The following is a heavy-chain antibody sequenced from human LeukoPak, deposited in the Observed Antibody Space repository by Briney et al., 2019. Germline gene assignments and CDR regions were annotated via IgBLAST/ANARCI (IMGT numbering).Heavy chain of an antibody. V-gene: IGHV3-23*01. CDR1: GFTFSSYA. J-gene: IGHJ4*02. CDR2: ISESGERT. D-gene: IGHD1-26*01. Sequence: GGSLRLSCAASGFTFSSYATSWVRQAPGKGLEWVSSISESGERTYYAESVKGRFTISRNNSKDMLYLQMNSLRVEDTAVYYCAKGGYSGSYSDWGQGTLVTVSS. CDR3: AKGGYSGSYSD.